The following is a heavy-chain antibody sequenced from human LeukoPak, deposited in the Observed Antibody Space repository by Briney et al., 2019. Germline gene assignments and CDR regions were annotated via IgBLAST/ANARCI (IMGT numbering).Heavy chain of an antibody. CDR3: AREGPRGRYFDRLLVWGAFDI. Sequence: WASVKVSCKASGYTFTSYYMHWVRQAPGQGLEWMGIINPSGGSTSYAQKFQGRVTMTRDTSISTAYMELSRLRSDDTAVYYCAREGPRGRYFDRLLVWGAFDIWGQGTMVTVSS. D-gene: IGHD3-9*01. J-gene: IGHJ3*02. CDR1: GYTFTSYY. V-gene: IGHV1-46*01. CDR2: INPSGGST.